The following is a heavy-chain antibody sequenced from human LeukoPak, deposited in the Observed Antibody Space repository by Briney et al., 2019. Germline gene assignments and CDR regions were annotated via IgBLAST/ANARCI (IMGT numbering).Heavy chain of an antibody. V-gene: IGHV3-30-3*01. J-gene: IGHJ3*02. CDR3: ARGPRGDPYAFDI. D-gene: IGHD2-21*02. Sequence: GGSLRLSCAASGFTFSSYAMHWVRQAPGKGLEWVAVISYDGSNKYYADSVKGRFTISRDNSKNTLYLQMNSLRAEDTAVYYCARGPRGDPYAFDIWGQGTMVTVSS. CDR2: ISYDGSNK. CDR1: GFTFSSYA.